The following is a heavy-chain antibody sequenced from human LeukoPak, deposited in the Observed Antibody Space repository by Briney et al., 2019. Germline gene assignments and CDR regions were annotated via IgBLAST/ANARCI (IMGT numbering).Heavy chain of an antibody. CDR2: IYYSGST. CDR3: ARRLLWFGERNWFDP. Sequence: PSETLSLTCTVSGGSISSSSYYWGWIRQPPGKGLEWIGSIYYSGSTYYNPSLKSRVTISVDTSKNQFSLKLSSVTAADTAVYYCARRLLWFGERNWFDPWGQGTLVTVSS. D-gene: IGHD3-10*01. V-gene: IGHV4-39*07. CDR1: GGSISSSSYY. J-gene: IGHJ5*02.